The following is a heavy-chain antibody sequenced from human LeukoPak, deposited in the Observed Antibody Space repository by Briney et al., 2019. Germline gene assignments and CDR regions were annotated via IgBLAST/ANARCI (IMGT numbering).Heavy chain of an antibody. D-gene: IGHD3-10*01. CDR3: ASGYYYGSGSYLFRDY. J-gene: IGHJ4*02. CDR2: INPNSGGT. Sequence: ASVKVSSKASGYTFTGYYMHWVRQAPGQGLEWMGWINPNSGGTNYARKFQGRVTMTRDTPISTAYMELSRLRSDDTAVYYCASGYYYGSGSYLFRDYWGQGTLVTVSS. CDR1: GYTFTGYY. V-gene: IGHV1-2*02.